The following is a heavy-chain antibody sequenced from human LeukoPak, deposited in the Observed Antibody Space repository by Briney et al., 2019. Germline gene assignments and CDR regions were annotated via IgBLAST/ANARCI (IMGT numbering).Heavy chain of an antibody. V-gene: IGHV3-23*01. J-gene: IGHJ1*01. CDR1: GFTFSISA. CDR3: AKEMITMVRGVTITKYFQH. Sequence: GGSLRLSCAASGFTFSISAMNWVRQTPEKGLEWVAGISGSAFSTYCADSVKGRFTISRDNSRNTLYLQMISLRAEDTAVYYCAKEMITMVRGVTITKYFQHWGQGSLVTVSS. CDR2: ISGSAFST. D-gene: IGHD3-10*01.